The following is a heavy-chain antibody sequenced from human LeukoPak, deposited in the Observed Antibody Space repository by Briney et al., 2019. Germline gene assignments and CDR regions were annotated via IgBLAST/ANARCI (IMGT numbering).Heavy chain of an antibody. CDR2: IYYSGST. V-gene: IGHV4-31*03. D-gene: IGHD2-2*03. Sequence: SQTLSLTCTVSGGSISSGGYYWSWIRQHPGKGLEWIGYIYYSGSTYYNPSLKSRVTISVDTSKNQFSLKLSSVTAADTAVYYCARGLDDYYYYYGMDVWGQGTTVTVSS. J-gene: IGHJ6*02. CDR3: ARGLDDYYYYYGMDV. CDR1: GGSISSGGYY.